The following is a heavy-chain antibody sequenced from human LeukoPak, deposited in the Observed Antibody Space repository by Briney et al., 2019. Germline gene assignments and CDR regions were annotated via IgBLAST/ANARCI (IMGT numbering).Heavy chain of an antibody. J-gene: IGHJ4*02. CDR2: ISYDGSNK. D-gene: IGHD6-13*01. CDR1: GFTFSSNA. CDR3: AKDQAAGFHLDY. V-gene: IGHV3-30-3*01. Sequence: GGSLRLSCAASGFTFSSNAMHWVRQAPGKGLEWVAVISYDGSNKYYADSVKGRFTISRDNSKNTLYLQMNSLRAEDTAVYYCAKDQAAGFHLDYWGQGTLVTVSS.